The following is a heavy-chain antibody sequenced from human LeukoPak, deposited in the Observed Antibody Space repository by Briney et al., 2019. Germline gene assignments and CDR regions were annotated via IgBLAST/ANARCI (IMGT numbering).Heavy chain of an antibody. J-gene: IGHJ6*03. Sequence: GASVKVSCKASGYTFTSYDINWVRQATGQGLEWMGWMNPNSGNTGYAQKFQGRVTMTRNTSISTAYMELSSLRSEDTAVYYCASLSDFWSGHYYYYHMDVWGKGTTVTVSS. CDR1: GYTFTSYD. D-gene: IGHD3-3*01. CDR2: MNPNSGNT. V-gene: IGHV1-8*01. CDR3: ASLSDFWSGHYYYYHMDV.